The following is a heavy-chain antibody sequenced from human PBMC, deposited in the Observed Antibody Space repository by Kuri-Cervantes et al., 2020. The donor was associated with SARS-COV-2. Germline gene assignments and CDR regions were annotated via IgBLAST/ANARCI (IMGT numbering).Heavy chain of an antibody. CDR3: ARVPSSSGFLDY. D-gene: IGHD6-6*01. CDR2: ISGSGGST. Sequence: ETLSLTCTVSGGSISSSSYYWGWIRQPPGKGLEWVSAISGSGGSTYYADSVKGRFTTSRDNSKNTLYLQMNSLRAEDTAVYYCARVPSSSGFLDYWGQGTLVTVSS. J-gene: IGHJ4*02. V-gene: IGHV3-23*01. CDR1: GGSISSSSYY.